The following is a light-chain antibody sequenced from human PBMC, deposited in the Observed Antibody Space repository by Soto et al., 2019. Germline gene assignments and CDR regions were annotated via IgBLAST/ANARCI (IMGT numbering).Light chain of an antibody. CDR3: ISYTSDDVRYV. V-gene: IGLV2-14*01. J-gene: IGLJ1*01. CDR1: NSDVGIYDF. Sequence: QSALTQPASVCGTPGQSITISCTGSNSDVGIYDFVSWYQHHPGRAPKLIVSEVSHRPSGVSNRISGSKSGNTASLTISGLQSEDEADYYCISYTSDDVRYVFGTGTKVTVL. CDR2: EVS.